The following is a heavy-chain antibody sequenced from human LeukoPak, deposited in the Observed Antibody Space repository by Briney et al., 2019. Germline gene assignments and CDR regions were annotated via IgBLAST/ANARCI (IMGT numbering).Heavy chain of an antibody. J-gene: IGHJ4*02. CDR1: GGTVSRYA. CDR3: ARQPDGYNSYYFDY. V-gene: IGHV1-69*04. CDR2: IIPIFGIA. D-gene: IGHD5-24*01. Sequence: ASVKVSCKASGGTVSRYAISWVRQAPGQGLEWMGRIIPIFGIANYAQKFQGRVTITADKSTSTAYMELSSLRSEDTAVYYCARQPDGYNSYYFDYWGQGTLVTISS.